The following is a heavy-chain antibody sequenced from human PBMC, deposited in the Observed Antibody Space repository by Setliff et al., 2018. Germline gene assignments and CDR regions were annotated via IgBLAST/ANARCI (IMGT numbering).Heavy chain of an antibody. Sequence: ASVKVSCKASDYPFLSYGISWVRQAPGQGPEWIGWISAYTGNADYAQNFQGRVTMTTDTSTNTAYMELRSLRSDDTVVYYCARAPRLEWILPTFDYWGQGTPVTVSS. D-gene: IGHD3-3*01. CDR2: ISAYTGNA. J-gene: IGHJ4*02. CDR1: DYPFLSYG. CDR3: ARAPRLEWILPTFDY. V-gene: IGHV1-18*01.